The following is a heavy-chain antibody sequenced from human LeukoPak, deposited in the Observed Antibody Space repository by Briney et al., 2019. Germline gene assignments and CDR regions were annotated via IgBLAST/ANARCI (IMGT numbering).Heavy chain of an antibody. Sequence: SETLSLTCTVSGGSISNYYWTWIRQSPGKTLEWIGCSHKSGSTHYNPSLRSRVTISVDTSKSQFSLKLSSVTAADTAVYYCARTTEAHSWRTRYYDYYMDVWGKGTTVTVSS. V-gene: IGHV4-59*01. CDR1: GGSISNYY. D-gene: IGHD6-13*01. CDR2: SHKSGST. J-gene: IGHJ6*03. CDR3: ARTTEAHSWRTRYYDYYMDV.